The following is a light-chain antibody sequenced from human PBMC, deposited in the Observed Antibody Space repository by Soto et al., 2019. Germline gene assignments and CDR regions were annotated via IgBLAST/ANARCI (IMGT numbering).Light chain of an antibody. CDR3: ISHAGTINFPYI. J-gene: IGLJ1*01. CDR2: EVN. Sequence: QSVLTQPASVSGSPGQSITISCTGTSSDFETYNVVSWYQHHPGKAPKLLVYEVNKRPSGVPDRFSGSKSGNTASLTVSGLQAEDEADYYCISHAGTINFPYIFGTGTKVTVL. CDR1: SSDFETYNV. V-gene: IGLV2-8*01.